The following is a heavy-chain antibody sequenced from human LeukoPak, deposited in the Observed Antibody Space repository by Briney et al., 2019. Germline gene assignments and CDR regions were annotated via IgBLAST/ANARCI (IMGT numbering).Heavy chain of an antibody. D-gene: IGHD6-13*01. CDR2: VTSDGSST. J-gene: IGHJ4*02. CDR3: VKDWYRATDY. CDR1: GFTFSIAW. V-gene: IGHV3-74*03. Sequence: GGSPRLSCAASGFTFSIAWMHWVRQAPGKGLVWVSRVTSDGSSTTYAESVKGRFTISRDNAKNTLYLQMNSLRAEDTAVYYCVKDWYRATDYWGQGTPVTVSS.